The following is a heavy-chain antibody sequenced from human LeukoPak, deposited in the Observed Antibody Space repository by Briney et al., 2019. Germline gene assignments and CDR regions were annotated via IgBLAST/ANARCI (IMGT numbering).Heavy chain of an antibody. Sequence: RGSLRLSCAASGFTFSSYAMSWVRQAPGKGLEWVSAISGSGGSTYYADSVKGRFTISRDNSKNTLYLQMNSLRAEDTAVYYCACIAAAGDYFDYWGQGTLVTVSS. CDR2: ISGSGGST. CDR1: GFTFSSYA. V-gene: IGHV3-23*01. CDR3: ACIAAAGDYFDY. J-gene: IGHJ4*02. D-gene: IGHD6-13*01.